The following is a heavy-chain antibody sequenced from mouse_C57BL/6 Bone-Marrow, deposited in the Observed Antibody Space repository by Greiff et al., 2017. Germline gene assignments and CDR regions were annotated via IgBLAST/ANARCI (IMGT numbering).Heavy chain of an antibody. J-gene: IGHJ1*03. Sequence: EVMLVESEGGLVQPGSSMKLSCTASGFTFSDYYMAWVRQVPEKGLEWVANINYDGSSTYYLDSLKSRFLISRDNAKNILYLQMSSLKSEDTATYYCARDTGGSSTDWYFDVWGTGTTVTVSS. D-gene: IGHD1-1*01. CDR1: GFTFSDYY. CDR3: ARDTGGSSTDWYFDV. CDR2: INYDGSST. V-gene: IGHV5-16*01.